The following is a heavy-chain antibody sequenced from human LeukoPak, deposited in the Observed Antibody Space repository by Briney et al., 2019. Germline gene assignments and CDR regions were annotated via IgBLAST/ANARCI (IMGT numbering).Heavy chain of an antibody. CDR1: SGSISNDNYY. Sequence: PSETLSLTCTVSSGSISNDNYYWVWIRQPPGKGLEWIGNIYYSGSTYYNPSLKSRVTISVDTSKNQFSLELDSVTAADTAVYFCATSTLRAYFHDYWGKGTLVTVSS. CDR3: ATSTLRAYFHDY. J-gene: IGHJ4*02. D-gene: IGHD3-16*01. CDR2: IYYSGST. V-gene: IGHV4-39*01.